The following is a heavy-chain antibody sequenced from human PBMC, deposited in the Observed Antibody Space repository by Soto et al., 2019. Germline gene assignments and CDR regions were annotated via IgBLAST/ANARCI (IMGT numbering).Heavy chain of an antibody. V-gene: IGHV3-7*01. J-gene: IGHJ4*02. CDR2: IKQDGSEK. D-gene: IGHD6-19*01. CDR3: ARDNRYSSGWGLDYFDY. CDR1: GFTFSSYW. Sequence: PGGSLRLSCAASGFTFSSYWMSWVRQAPGKWLEWVANIKQDGSEKYYVDSVKGRFTISRDNAKNSLYLQMNSLRAEDTAVYYCARDNRYSSGWGLDYFDYWGQRXLVTVYS.